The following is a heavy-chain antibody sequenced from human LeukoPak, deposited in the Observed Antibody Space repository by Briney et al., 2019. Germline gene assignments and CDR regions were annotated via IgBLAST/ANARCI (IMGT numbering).Heavy chain of an antibody. CDR2: VYHTGTI. V-gene: IGHV4-38-2*01. J-gene: IGHJ4*02. D-gene: IGHD1-26*01. Sequence: SETLSLTCAVSGYSLGSGFYCGWVRQPPGKGLEWIGNVYHTGTIYYNPSLRSRLTISEDTSKSHFSLTVDSVTAADTAVYYCATGRYSGSVDYWGQGILVTVSS. CDR3: ATGRYSGSVDY. CDR1: GYSLGSGFY.